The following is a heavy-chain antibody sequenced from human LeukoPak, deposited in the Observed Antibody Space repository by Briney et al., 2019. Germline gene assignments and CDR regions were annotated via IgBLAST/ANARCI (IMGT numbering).Heavy chain of an antibody. CDR2: INPNSGGT. CDR1: GPNFTGYY. V-gene: IGHV1-2*02. CDR3: AREAGGDYDGFY. D-gene: IGHD4-17*01. J-gene: IGHJ4*02. Sequence: ASVKVSCKASGPNFTGYYIHWVRQAPGQGLEWMGWINPNSGGTNYAQKFQGRVTMTRDTSISTAYMELSRLRSDDTAVYYCAREAGGDYDGFYWGQGTLVTVSS.